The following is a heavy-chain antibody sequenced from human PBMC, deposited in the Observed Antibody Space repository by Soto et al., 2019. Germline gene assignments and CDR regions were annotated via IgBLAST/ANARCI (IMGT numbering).Heavy chain of an antibody. Sequence: QVQLVESGGGVVQPGRSLRLSCAASGFTFSSYAMHWVRQAPGKGLEWVAVISYDGSNKYYADSVKGRFTISRDNSKNTLYLQMNSLRAEDTAVYYCARAIPYYYHYGMDVWGQGTTVTVSS. CDR3: ARAIPYYYHYGMDV. CDR1: GFTFSSYA. D-gene: IGHD2-2*02. CDR2: ISYDGSNK. V-gene: IGHV3-30-3*01. J-gene: IGHJ6*02.